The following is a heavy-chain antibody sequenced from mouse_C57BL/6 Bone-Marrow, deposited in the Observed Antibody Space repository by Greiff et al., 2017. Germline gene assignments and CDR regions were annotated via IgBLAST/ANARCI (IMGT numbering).Heavy chain of an antibody. Sequence: QVQLQQPGAELVMPGASVKLSCKASGYTFTSYWMHWVKQRPGQGLEWIGEIDPSDSYTNYNQKFKGKSTLTVDKSSSTAYMQLSSLTSEDSAVYYCARWYGYYWYFDVWGTGTTGTVSS. J-gene: IGHJ1*03. CDR3: ARWYGYYWYFDV. CDR1: GYTFTSYW. D-gene: IGHD2-2*01. V-gene: IGHV1-69*01. CDR2: IDPSDSYT.